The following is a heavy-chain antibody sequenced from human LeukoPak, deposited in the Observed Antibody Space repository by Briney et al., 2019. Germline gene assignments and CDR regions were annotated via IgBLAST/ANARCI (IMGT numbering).Heavy chain of an antibody. Sequence: ASVKVSCKASGYTFISYGISWVRQAPGQGLEWMGWISAYNGNTNYAQKLQGRVTMTTDTSTSTAYMELRSLRSDDTAVYYCARDLSAAAGTSEYFQHWGQGTLVTVSS. CDR1: GYTFISYG. CDR2: ISAYNGNT. V-gene: IGHV1-18*01. D-gene: IGHD6-13*01. CDR3: ARDLSAAAGTSEYFQH. J-gene: IGHJ1*01.